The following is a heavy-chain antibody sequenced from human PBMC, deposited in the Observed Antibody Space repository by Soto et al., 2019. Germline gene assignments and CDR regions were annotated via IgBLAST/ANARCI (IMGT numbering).Heavy chain of an antibody. D-gene: IGHD3-22*01. CDR3: ARDFGYYSNYYYGMGV. CDR1: GYGMSVDY. CDR2: INPNSGGT. V-gene: IGHV1-2*04. J-gene: IGHJ6*02. Sequence: NGSRKGAGYGMSVDYSDWRRQTNGKGLEWMGWINPNSGGTNYAQKFQGWVTMTRDTSISTAYMELSRLRSDDTAVYYCARDFGYYSNYYYGMGVWGQGTTVTVSS.